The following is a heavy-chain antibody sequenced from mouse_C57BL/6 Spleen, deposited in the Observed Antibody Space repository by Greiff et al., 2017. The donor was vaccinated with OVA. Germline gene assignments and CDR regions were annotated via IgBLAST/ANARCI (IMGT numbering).Heavy chain of an antibody. J-gene: IGHJ2*01. Sequence: EVKLMESEGGLAQPGSSMKLSCTASGFTFSDSYMAWVRQVPEKGLEWVANINYDGSSTHYLDSVKSRFIISRDNGKNILYLQMSSLKSEDTATYYCARGTGLDYWGQGTTLTVSS. CDR2: INYDGSST. CDR3: ARGTGLDY. D-gene: IGHD4-1*01. V-gene: IGHV5-16*01. CDR1: GFTFSDSY.